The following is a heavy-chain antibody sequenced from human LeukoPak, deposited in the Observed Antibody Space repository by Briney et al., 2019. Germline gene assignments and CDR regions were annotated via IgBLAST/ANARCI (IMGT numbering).Heavy chain of an antibody. CDR2: IYHSGTT. CDR3: ARNIVGPRQVDY. Sequence: TPSETLSLTCTVSGGSISSGGYYWSWIRQPPGKGLEWIGYIYHSGTTNYNPSLKSRVTISVDTSKSQFSLKLSSVTAADTAIYYCARNIVGPRQVDYWGQGTLVTVSS. J-gene: IGHJ4*02. CDR1: GGSISSGGYY. V-gene: IGHV4-61*08. D-gene: IGHD1-26*01.